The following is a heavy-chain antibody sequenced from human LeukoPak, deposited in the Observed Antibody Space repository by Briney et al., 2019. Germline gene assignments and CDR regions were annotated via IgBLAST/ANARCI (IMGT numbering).Heavy chain of an antibody. CDR2: MNPNSGNT. CDR1: GYTFTSYD. V-gene: IGHV1-8*01. Sequence: ASVKVSCKASGYTFTSYDINWVRQATGQGLEWMGWMNPNSGNTGYAQKFRGRVTMTRNTSISTAYMELSSLRSEDTAVYYCACQGAGTFYYYYYGMDVWGQGTTVTVSS. CDR3: ACQGAGTFYYYYYGMDV. J-gene: IGHJ6*02. D-gene: IGHD6-13*01.